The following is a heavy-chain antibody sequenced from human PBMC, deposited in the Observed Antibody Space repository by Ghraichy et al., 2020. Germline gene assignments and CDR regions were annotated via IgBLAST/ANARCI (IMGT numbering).Heavy chain of an antibody. V-gene: IGHV4-59*01. J-gene: IGHJ6*02. Sequence: SETLSLTCTVSGGSISSYYWSWIRQPPGKGLEWIGYIYYSGSTNYNPSLKSRVTISVDTSKNQFSLKLSSVTAADTAVYYCAREALYSNYVHGMDVWGQGTTVTVSS. D-gene: IGHD4-11*01. CDR1: GGSISSYY. CDR2: IYYSGST. CDR3: AREALYSNYVHGMDV.